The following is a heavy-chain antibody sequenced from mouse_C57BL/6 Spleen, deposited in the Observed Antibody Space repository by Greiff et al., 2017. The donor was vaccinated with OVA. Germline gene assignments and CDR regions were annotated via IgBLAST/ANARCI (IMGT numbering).Heavy chain of an antibody. Sequence: EVQLVESGPGLVKPSQSLSLTCSVTGYSITSGYYWNWIRQFPGNKLEWMGYISYDGSNNYNPSLKNRISITRDTSKNQFFLKLNSVTTEDTATYYCAPSSKGGAMDYWGQGTSVTVSS. CDR2: ISYDGSN. CDR3: APSSKGGAMDY. CDR1: GYSITSGYY. D-gene: IGHD1-1*01. V-gene: IGHV3-6*01. J-gene: IGHJ4*01.